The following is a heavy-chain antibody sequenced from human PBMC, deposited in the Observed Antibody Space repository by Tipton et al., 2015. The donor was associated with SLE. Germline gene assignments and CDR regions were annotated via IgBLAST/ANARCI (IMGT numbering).Heavy chain of an antibody. J-gene: IGHJ2*01. D-gene: IGHD4-17*01. V-gene: IGHV3-74*01. CDR1: GSTFGTYW. CDR2: ISTDGRSR. CDR3: VRALYYGDYVGSLWYFDL. Sequence: SLRLSCAASGSTFGTYWMHWVRQVPGKGLLWAARISTDGRSRDYADSVKGRFTVSRDNAKNTLFLQMNSLKAEDTAVYYCVRALYYGDYVGSLWYFDLWGRGTLVTVSS.